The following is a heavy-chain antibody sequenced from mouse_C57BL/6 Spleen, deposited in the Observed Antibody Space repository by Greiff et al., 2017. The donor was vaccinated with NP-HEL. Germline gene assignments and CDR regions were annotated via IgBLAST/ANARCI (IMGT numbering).Heavy chain of an antibody. CDR2: INPSNGGT. V-gene: IGHV1-53*01. J-gene: IGHJ3*01. CDR3: ARSTFITTVVADAY. CDR1: GYTFTSYW. D-gene: IGHD1-1*01. Sequence: QVQLQQPGTELVKPGASVKLSCKASGYTFTSYWMHWVKQRPGPGLEWIGNINPSNGGTNYNEKFKSKATLTVDKSSSTAYMQLSSLTSEDSAVYYCARSTFITTVVADAYWGQGTLVTVSA.